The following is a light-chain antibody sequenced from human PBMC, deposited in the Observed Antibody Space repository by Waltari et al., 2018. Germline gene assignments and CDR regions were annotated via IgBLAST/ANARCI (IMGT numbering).Light chain of an antibody. J-gene: IGKJ4*01. V-gene: IGKV2-28*01. Sequence: ILLTRSPLSLPVPPAEPASISCSSSQSLVHSNGDNYLDWHLQKPGQSPQPLIYLGSNRASGVPDRFSGSGSGTDFTLKISRVEAEDVGVYYCMQALQTPPTFGGGTKVEIK. CDR3: MQALQTPPT. CDR2: LGS. CDR1: QSLVHSNGDNY.